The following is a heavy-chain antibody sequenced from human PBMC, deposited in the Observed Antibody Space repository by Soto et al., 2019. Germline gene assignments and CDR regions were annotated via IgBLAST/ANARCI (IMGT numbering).Heavy chain of an antibody. Sequence: QVQLVQSGAEVKKPGSSVKVSCKASGGTFSSYAISWVRQAPGQGLEWMGGIIPIFGTANYAQKFQGRVTITADESTSTAYMELSSLRSEDTAVYYCARDHRDGYNSPSQLGFDYWGQGTLVTVSS. CDR2: IIPIFGTA. CDR1: GGTFSSYA. CDR3: ARDHRDGYNSPSQLGFDY. J-gene: IGHJ4*02. V-gene: IGHV1-69*01. D-gene: IGHD5-12*01.